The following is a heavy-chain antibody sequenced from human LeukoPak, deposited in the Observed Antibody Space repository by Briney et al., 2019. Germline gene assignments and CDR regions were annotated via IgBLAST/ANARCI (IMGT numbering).Heavy chain of an antibody. CDR1: GFTFSSYA. CDR2: INSEGSST. J-gene: IGHJ6*03. Sequence: RGSLRLSCAASGFTFSSYAMSWVRQAPGKGLEWVSRINSEGSSTSYADSVKGRFTISRDNAKNTLYLQMNSLRAEDTAVYYCARDYDRYYMDVWGKGTTVTVSS. V-gene: IGHV3-74*01. CDR3: ARDYDRYYMDV. D-gene: IGHD3-3*01.